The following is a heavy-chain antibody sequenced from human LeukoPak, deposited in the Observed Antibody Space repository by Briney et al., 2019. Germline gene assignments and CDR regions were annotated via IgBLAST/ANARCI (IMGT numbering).Heavy chain of an antibody. Sequence: GGSLRLSCAASGFTFSSYAMSWVRQAPGKGLEWVSAISGSGGSTYYADSVKGRFTISRDNAKNSLYLQMNSLRAEDTAVYYCAREALAVAGPYYFDYWGQGTLVTVSS. D-gene: IGHD6-19*01. J-gene: IGHJ4*02. V-gene: IGHV3-23*01. CDR2: ISGSGGST. CDR1: GFTFSSYA. CDR3: AREALAVAGPYYFDY.